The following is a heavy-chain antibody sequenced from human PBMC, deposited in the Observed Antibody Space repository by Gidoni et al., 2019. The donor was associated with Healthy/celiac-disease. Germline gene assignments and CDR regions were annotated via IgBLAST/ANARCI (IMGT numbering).Heavy chain of an antibody. J-gene: IGHJ4*02. CDR1: GFTFSGRA. V-gene: IGHV3-73*01. CDR2: IRSKANSYAR. D-gene: IGHD6-13*01. CDR3: TGDWYEGPLGYYFDY. Sequence: EVQLVESGGGLVQPGGSLKLSWPASGFTFSGRAMHWVRQASGKGLEWVGRIRSKANSYARAYAASVKRRFTISRDDSKNTAYLQMNSLKTEDTAVYYCTGDWYEGPLGYYFDYWGQGTLVTVSS.